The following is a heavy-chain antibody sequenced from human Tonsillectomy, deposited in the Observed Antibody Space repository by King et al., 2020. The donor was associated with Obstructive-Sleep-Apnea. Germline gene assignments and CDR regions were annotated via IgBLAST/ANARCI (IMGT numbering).Heavy chain of an antibody. D-gene: IGHD1-26*01. Sequence: VQLVQSGAEVKEPGESLKISCKGSGYTFTSYWIGWVRQMPGKGLEWMGGIYPGDSDTRYSPSFQGQVTISADKSITTAYLQWSSLKASDTAMYYGARSYSGGYRWLDFWGQGTLVTVSS. CDR2: IYPGDSDT. CDR1: GYTFTSYW. CDR3: ARSYSGGYRWLDF. V-gene: IGHV5-51*01. J-gene: IGHJ4*02.